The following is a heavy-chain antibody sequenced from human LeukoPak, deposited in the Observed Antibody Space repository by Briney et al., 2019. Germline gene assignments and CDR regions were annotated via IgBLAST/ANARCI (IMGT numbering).Heavy chain of an antibody. CDR3: AREFGYQLEDAFDI. CDR2: IKQDGSEK. Sequence: GGSLRLSCAASGFTFSSYWMSWVRQAPGKGLEWVANIKQDGSEKYYVDSVKGRFTISIDNAKNSLYLQMNSLRAEDTAVYYCAREFGYQLEDAFDIWGQGTMVTVSS. V-gene: IGHV3-7*03. CDR1: GFTFSSYW. D-gene: IGHD2-2*01. J-gene: IGHJ3*02.